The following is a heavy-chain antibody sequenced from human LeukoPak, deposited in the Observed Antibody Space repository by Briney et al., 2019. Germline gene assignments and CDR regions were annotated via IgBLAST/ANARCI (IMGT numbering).Heavy chain of an antibody. D-gene: IGHD3-10*01. J-gene: IGHJ4*02. V-gene: IGHV3-64*01. Sequence: PGGSLRLSCAASGFTFSDYAMHWVRQAPGKELEYVSAISSNGGSIHYANSVKGRFTISRDNSKNTLYLQMDSLRAEDMAVYYCATTPGKLWFGELSRWGQGTLVTVSS. CDR1: GFTFSDYA. CDR3: ATTPGKLWFGELSR. CDR2: ISSNGGSI.